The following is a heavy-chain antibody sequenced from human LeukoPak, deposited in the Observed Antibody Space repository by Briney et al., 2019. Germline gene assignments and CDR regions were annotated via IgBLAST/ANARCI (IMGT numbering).Heavy chain of an antibody. CDR2: ISSSSSTI. CDR3: ARVYSSGWYDY. D-gene: IGHD6-19*01. CDR1: GFTFSSYS. J-gene: IGHJ4*02. V-gene: IGHV3-48*04. Sequence: GGSLRLSCAASGFTFSSYSMNWVRQAPGKGLEWVSYISSSSSTIYYADSVKGRFTISRDSPKNSLYLQMNSLRAEDTAVYYCARVYSSGWYDYWGQGTLVTVSS.